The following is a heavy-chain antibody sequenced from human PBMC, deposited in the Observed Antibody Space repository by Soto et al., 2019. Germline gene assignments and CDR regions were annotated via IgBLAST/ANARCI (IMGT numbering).Heavy chain of an antibody. V-gene: IGHV1-18*01. D-gene: IGHD6-13*01. CDR1: GYTFTSYG. CDR3: AREPAAGDWFDP. J-gene: IGHJ5*02. Sequence: ASVKVSCKAYGYTFTSYGITWVRQAPGQGLEWMGWINTYNGNTNYAQKLQGRVTMTTDTSTSTAYMELRSLRSDDTSVYYCAREPAAGDWFDPWGQGTLVTVSS. CDR2: INTYNGNT.